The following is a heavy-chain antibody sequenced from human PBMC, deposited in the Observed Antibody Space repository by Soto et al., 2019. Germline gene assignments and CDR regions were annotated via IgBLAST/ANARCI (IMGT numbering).Heavy chain of an antibody. CDR3: AKIAGYSSSWYYFDY. D-gene: IGHD6-13*01. CDR1: GGSFSRDA. V-gene: IGHV1-69*13. J-gene: IGHJ4*02. CDR2: IIPIFGTA. Sequence: SVTGSCKASGGSFSRDAISWVRQAPGQGLEWMGGIIPIFGTANYAQKFQGRVTITADESTSTAYMELSSLRSEDTAVYYCAKIAGYSSSWYYFDYWGQGTLVTVSS.